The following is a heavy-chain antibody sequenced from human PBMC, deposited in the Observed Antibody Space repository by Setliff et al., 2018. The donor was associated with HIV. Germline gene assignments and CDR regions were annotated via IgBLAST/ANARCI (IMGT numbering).Heavy chain of an antibody. V-gene: IGHV3-23*01. D-gene: IGHD1-26*01. CDR2: ISGSGGST. CDR1: GFTFATYA. Sequence: GESLKISCAASGFTFATYAMSWVRQAPGKGLEWVSAISGSGGSTYYADSVKGRFTISRDNSKSTLYLRMNSLRDEDTAVYYCAKDWDPSVPPEGSFNYWGQGTLVTVSS. CDR3: AKDWDPSVPPEGSFNY. J-gene: IGHJ4*02.